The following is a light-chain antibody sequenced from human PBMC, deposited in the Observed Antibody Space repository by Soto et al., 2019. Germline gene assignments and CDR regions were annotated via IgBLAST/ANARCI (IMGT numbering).Light chain of an antibody. V-gene: IGKV1-39*01. Sequence: DIQMTQSPSFLSASVGDRVTITCRASQSISSYLNWYQQKPGKAPKLLIYAASSLQSGVPSGFSGSGSGTDFTLTISSLQPEDFATYYCQQSYSTPPTFGQGTKVEIK. CDR3: QQSYSTPPT. J-gene: IGKJ1*01. CDR1: QSISSY. CDR2: AAS.